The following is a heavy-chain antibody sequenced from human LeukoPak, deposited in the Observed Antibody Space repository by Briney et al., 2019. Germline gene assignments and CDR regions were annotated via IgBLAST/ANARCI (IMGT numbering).Heavy chain of an antibody. D-gene: IGHD6-13*01. J-gene: IGHJ4*02. CDR1: VFSFSSYS. Sequence: PGGSLRLSCAASVFSFSSYSMSWVRQAPGKGLEWVSCISSSSRYIYYEDSVKGRFTISSDNAKNSLYLQMNSLRAEDTAVYYCARALPSRRYYFDFWVQGTLVTVCS. CDR3: ARALPSRRYYFDF. CDR2: ISSSSRYI. V-gene: IGHV3-21*01.